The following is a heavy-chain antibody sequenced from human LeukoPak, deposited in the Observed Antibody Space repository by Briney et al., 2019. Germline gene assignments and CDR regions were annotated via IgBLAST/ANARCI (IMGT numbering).Heavy chain of an antibody. J-gene: IGHJ4*02. CDR1: GFTFSSYA. D-gene: IGHD3-10*01. Sequence: GGSLRLSCAASGFTFSSYAMRWVRQAPGKGLEWVAGISGSGGSTYYADSVKGRFTISRDNSKNTLYLQMNSLRAEDTAVYYCAKDFYGSGSYYYWGQGTLVTVSS. CDR2: ISGSGGST. CDR3: AKDFYGSGSYYY. V-gene: IGHV3-23*01.